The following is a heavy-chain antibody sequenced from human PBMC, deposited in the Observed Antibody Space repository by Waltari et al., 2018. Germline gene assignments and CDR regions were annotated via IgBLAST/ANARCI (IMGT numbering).Heavy chain of an antibody. CDR3: ATTTTMGGYNWFGP. D-gene: IGHD4-17*01. Sequence: EVKLVESGGTLVQPGGSLRLSCAASGPPLASFEIHWFRQAPGKGLEWVAYVSDSGGFTYYADSVEGRFTVSRDNAENSIFLQMNNLRSEDSAVYFCATTTTMGGYNWFGPWGLGTLVTVSS. V-gene: IGHV3-48*03. J-gene: IGHJ5*02. CDR2: VSDSGGFT. CDR1: GPPLASFE.